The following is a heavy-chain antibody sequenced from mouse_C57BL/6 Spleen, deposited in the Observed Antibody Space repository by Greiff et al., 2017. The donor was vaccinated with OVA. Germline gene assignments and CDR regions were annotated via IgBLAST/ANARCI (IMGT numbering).Heavy chain of an antibody. CDR3: ARTHYYGSTPYAMDY. V-gene: IGHV1-64*01. CDR1: GYTFTSYW. Sequence: QVQLQQPGAELVKPWASVKLSCKASGYTFTSYWMHWVKQRPGQGLEWIGMIHPNSGSTNYNEKFKSKATLTVDKSSSTAYMQLSSLTSEDSAVYYCARTHYYGSTPYAMDYWGQGTSVTVSS. CDR2: IHPNSGST. J-gene: IGHJ4*01. D-gene: IGHD1-1*01.